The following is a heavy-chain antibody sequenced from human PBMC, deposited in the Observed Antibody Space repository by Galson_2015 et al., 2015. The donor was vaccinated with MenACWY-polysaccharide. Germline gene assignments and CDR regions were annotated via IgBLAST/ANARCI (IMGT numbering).Heavy chain of an antibody. CDR3: TKAGAKYCSGSTCCFNWFDP. CDR1: GFSFSTYW. V-gene: IGHV3-74*01. Sequence: SLRLSCAASGFSFSTYWMHWVRHAPGKGLVWVSRINADGSATGYADSVRGRFTISRDNAKNTLYLEMNSLRAEDTAVYYYTKAGAKYCSGSTCCFNWFDPWGQGTLVTVSS. J-gene: IGHJ5*02. D-gene: IGHD2-2*01. CDR2: INADGSAT.